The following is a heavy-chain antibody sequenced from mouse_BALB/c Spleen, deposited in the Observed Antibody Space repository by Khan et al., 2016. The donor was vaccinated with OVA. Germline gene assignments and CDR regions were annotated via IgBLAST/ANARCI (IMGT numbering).Heavy chain of an antibody. CDR2: ISTYSGDA. Sequence: QVQLQQSGAELVRPGVSVKISCKGSGYTFTDYTIYWVKQSHAKTLEWIGVISTYSGDAQYNQRFKDKATMTVDKSSNTAYMEVARLTSDDSAIFYSPRSFITAYSLYAMAFWGQGPSVTV. J-gene: IGHJ4*01. V-gene: IGHV1S137*01. CDR1: GYTFTDYT. D-gene: IGHD1-1*01. CDR3: PRSFITAYSLYAMAF.